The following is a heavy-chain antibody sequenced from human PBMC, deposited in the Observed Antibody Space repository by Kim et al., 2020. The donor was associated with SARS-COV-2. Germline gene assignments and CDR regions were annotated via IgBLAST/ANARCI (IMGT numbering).Heavy chain of an antibody. CDR2: ISAYNGNT. D-gene: IGHD6-19*01. Sequence: ASVKVSCKASGYTFTSYGISWVRQAPGQGLEWMGWISAYNGNTNYAQKLQGRVTMTTDTSTSTAYMELRSLRSDDTAVYYCEREASAEQWLRGLAHHNHELDYWGQGTLVTVSS. CDR1: GYTFTSYG. CDR3: EREASAEQWLRGLAHHNHELDY. J-gene: IGHJ4*02. V-gene: IGHV1-18*01.